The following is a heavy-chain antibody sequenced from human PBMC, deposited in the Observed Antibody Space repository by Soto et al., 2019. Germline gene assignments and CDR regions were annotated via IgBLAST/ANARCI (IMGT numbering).Heavy chain of an antibody. CDR2: ISYDGSNK. V-gene: IGHV3-30-3*01. CDR3: ARTYTIFGVVTEGPYGMDV. Sequence: GGSLRLSCAASGFTFSSYAMHWVRQAPGKGLEWVAVISYDGSNKYYADSVKGRFTISRDNSKNTLFLQMNSLRAEDTAVYYCARTYTIFGVVTEGPYGMDVWGQGTTVTVSS. CDR1: GFTFSSYA. D-gene: IGHD3-3*01. J-gene: IGHJ6*02.